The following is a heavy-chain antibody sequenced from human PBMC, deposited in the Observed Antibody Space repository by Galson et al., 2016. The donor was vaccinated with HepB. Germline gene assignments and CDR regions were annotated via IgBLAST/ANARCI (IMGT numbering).Heavy chain of an antibody. CDR1: GFTFSSYW. V-gene: IGHV3-7*01. J-gene: IGHJ5*02. D-gene: IGHD3-10*01. CDR3: ARVRYYGSDL. CDR2: IKQDESEK. Sequence: SLRLSCAASGFTFSSYWMSWVRQAPGKGLEWVANIKQDESEKYYVDSMKGRFTIFRDNGEQSLYLQMNSLRAEDTAVYYCARVRYYGSDLWGQGTLVTVSS.